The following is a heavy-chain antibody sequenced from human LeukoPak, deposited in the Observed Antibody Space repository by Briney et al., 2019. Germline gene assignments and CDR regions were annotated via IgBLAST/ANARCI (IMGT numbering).Heavy chain of an antibody. CDR2: IYYSGST. Sequence: SETLSLTCTVSGGSISSYYWSWIRQPPGKGLEWIGYIYYSGSTNYNPSLKSRVTISVDTSKNQFSLKLSSVTAADTAVYYCARHSVLLWFGESDGAGLSFDYWGQGTLVTVSS. CDR1: GGSISSYY. CDR3: ARHSVLLWFGESDGAGLSFDY. V-gene: IGHV4-59*08. D-gene: IGHD3-10*01. J-gene: IGHJ4*02.